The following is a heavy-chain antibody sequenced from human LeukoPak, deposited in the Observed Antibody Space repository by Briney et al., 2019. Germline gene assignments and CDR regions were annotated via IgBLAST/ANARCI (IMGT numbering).Heavy chain of an antibody. J-gene: IGHJ4*02. CDR3: ARGGQGDGYSADEAFDF. Sequence: SQTLSLTCAISGDSISGNNTAYNWIRQSPSRGLEWLGRTYYRSKWYNDYAVSVKSRMTFNPDTSKNQLSLQLNSVTPEDTAAYYCARGGQGDGYSADEAFDFWGQGTLVTVSS. CDR2: TYYRSKWYN. V-gene: IGHV6-1*01. CDR1: GDSISGNNTA. D-gene: IGHD5-24*01.